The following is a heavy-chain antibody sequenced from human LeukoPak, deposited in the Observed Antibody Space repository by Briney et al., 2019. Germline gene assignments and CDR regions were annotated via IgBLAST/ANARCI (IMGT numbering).Heavy chain of an antibody. D-gene: IGHD5-12*01. CDR3: AVNLVATTHYLPY. CDR1: GYTFTSYD. J-gene: IGHJ4*02. Sequence: ASVKVSCKASGYTFTSYDINWVRQATGQGLEWMGWMSPNSGNTGYAQKFQGRVTMTRNTSISTAYMELSSLRSEDTAVYYCAVNLVATTHYLPYWGQGTLVTVSS. CDR2: MSPNSGNT. V-gene: IGHV1-8*01.